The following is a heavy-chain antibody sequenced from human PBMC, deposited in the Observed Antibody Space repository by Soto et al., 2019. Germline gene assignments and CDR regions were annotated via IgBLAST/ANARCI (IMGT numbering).Heavy chain of an antibody. Sequence: SGILSLTCIVSGGNISTGGFYWSWFRPFPGKGLEWIGRIYYGGSTYYNPSLQSRVTISVDTSKNQFSLKLSSVTAADTAVYYCARPSLNYGMDVWGQGTTVTV. CDR2: IYYGGST. V-gene: IGHV4-39*01. CDR1: GGNISTGGFY. J-gene: IGHJ6*02. CDR3: ARPSLNYGMDV.